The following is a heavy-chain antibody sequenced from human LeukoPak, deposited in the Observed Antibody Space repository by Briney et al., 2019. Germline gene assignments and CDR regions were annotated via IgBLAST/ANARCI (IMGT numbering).Heavy chain of an antibody. Sequence: GGSLRLSRAASGFTFSSYAMHWVRQAPGKGLEWVAVISYDGSNKYYADSVKGRFTISRDNSKNTLYLQMNSLRAEDTAVYYCARGKAPGYFDYWGQGTLVTVSS. CDR3: ARGKAPGYFDY. CDR1: GFTFSSYA. J-gene: IGHJ4*02. V-gene: IGHV3-30*04. CDR2: ISYDGSNK.